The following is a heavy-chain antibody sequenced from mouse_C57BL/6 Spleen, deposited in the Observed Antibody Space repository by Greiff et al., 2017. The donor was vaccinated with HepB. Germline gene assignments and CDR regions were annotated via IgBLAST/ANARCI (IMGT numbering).Heavy chain of an antibody. Sequence: EVQLQQSGPELVKPGASVKISCKASGYSFTDYNMNWVKQSNGKSLEWIGVINPNYGTTSYNQKFKGKATLTVDQSSSTAYMQRNSLTSEDSAVYYCARGIYYDYLYAMDYWGQGTSVTVSS. D-gene: IGHD2-4*01. CDR2: INPNYGTT. V-gene: IGHV1-39*01. J-gene: IGHJ4*01. CDR3: ARGIYYDYLYAMDY. CDR1: GYSFTDYN.